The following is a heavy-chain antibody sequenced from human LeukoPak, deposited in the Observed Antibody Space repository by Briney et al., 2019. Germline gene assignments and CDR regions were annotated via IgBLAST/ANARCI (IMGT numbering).Heavy chain of an antibody. J-gene: IGHJ6*03. D-gene: IGHD3-9*01. CDR2: IKSKTDGGTT. Sequence: AGGSLRLSCAASGFTFSNAWMSWVRQAPGKGLEWVGRIKSKTDGGTTDYAAPVKGRFTISRDDSKNTLYLQMNSLKTEDTAVYYCTTGLTGYVPTINYYYYYYMDVWGKGTTVTISS. V-gene: IGHV3-15*01. CDR3: TTGLTGYVPTINYYYYYYMDV. CDR1: GFTFSNAW.